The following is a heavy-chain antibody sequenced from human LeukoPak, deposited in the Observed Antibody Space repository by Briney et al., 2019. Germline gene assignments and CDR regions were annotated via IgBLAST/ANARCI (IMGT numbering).Heavy chain of an antibody. V-gene: IGHV3-30*02. J-gene: IGHJ6*03. CDR1: GFTFSSYT. Sequence: GGSLRLSCAASGFTFSSYTMHWVRQAPGKGLEWVAFIRYDGSNKYCADSVKGRFTVSRDNPKNTLYLQMNSLRAEDTAVYYCAKDKTDFGDYSYMDVWGKGTTVTVSS. CDR2: IRYDGSNK. D-gene: IGHD4-17*01. CDR3: AKDKTDFGDYSYMDV.